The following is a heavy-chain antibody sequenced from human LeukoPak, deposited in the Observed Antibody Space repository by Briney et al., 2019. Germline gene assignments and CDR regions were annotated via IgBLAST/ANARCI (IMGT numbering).Heavy chain of an antibody. V-gene: IGHV4-59*01. J-gene: IGHJ4*02. D-gene: IGHD4-23*01. Sequence: SGTLSLTCTVSGGSISSYYWSWIRQPPGKGLEWIGYIYYSGSTNYNPSLKSRVTISVDTSKNQFSLKLSSVTAADTAVYYCARGTDYGGNSCDYWGQGTLVTVSS. CDR3: ARGTDYGGNSCDY. CDR1: GGSISSYY. CDR2: IYYSGST.